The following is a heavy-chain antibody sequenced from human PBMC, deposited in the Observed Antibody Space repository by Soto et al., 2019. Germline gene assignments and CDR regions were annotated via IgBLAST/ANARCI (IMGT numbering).Heavy chain of an antibody. V-gene: IGHV3-23*01. CDR3: AKTSELLRRYFQH. D-gene: IGHD1-26*01. Sequence: GGSPRLSCAASGFTFSSYAMSWVRQAPGKGLEWVSAIRGSGGSTYYADSVKGRFTISRDNSKNTLYLQMNSLRAEDTAVYYCAKTSELLRRYFQHWGQGTLVTVSS. CDR2: IRGSGGST. CDR1: GFTFSSYA. J-gene: IGHJ1*01.